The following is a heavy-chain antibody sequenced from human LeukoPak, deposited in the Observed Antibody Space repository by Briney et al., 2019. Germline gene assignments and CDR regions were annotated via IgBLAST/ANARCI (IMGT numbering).Heavy chain of an antibody. CDR1: GGSFSGYY. CDR3: ARVSRYKNDP. D-gene: IGHD5-24*01. V-gene: IGHV4-34*01. Sequence: PSETLSLTCAVYGGSFSGYYWSWIRQPPGKGLEWIGEINHSGSTSYNPSLKSRVTISVDTSKNQFSLKLSSVTAADTAVYYCARVSRYKNDPWGQGTLVTVSS. CDR2: INHSGST. J-gene: IGHJ4*02.